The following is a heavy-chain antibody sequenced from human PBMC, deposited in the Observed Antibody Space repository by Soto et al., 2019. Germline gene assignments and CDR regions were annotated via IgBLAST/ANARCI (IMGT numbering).Heavy chain of an antibody. Sequence: QPQLQESGPGLVKPSETLSLTCTVSGGSVSSCCNYWGWVRQPPGKGLEWIGSIHNSGSTSSNPCLKIRVTISAGTPKNQFSLTLTSVTAADTAVYYCKRGLSSPSATGIWGQGTLVTVSS. CDR3: KRGLSSPSATGI. V-gene: IGHV4-39*01. CDR1: GGSVSSCCNY. D-gene: IGHD6-6*01. J-gene: IGHJ4*02. CDR2: IHNSGST.